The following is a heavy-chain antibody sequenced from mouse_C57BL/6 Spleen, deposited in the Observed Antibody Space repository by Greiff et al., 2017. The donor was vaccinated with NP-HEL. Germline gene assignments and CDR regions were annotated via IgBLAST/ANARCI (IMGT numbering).Heavy chain of an antibody. D-gene: IGHD4-1*01. CDR2: IRLKSDNYAT. CDR3: TEGTAHFDY. V-gene: IGHV6-3*01. Sequence: EVKVVESGGGLVQPGGSMKLSCVASGFTFSNYWMNWVRQSPEKGLEWVAQIRLKSDNYATHYAESVKGRFTISRDDSKSSVYLQMNNLRAEDTGIYYCTEGTAHFDYWGQGTTLTVSS. CDR1: GFTFSNYW. J-gene: IGHJ2*01.